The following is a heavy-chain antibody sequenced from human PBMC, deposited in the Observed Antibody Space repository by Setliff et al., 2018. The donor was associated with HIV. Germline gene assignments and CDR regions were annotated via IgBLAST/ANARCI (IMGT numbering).Heavy chain of an antibody. J-gene: IGHJ4*02. CDR1: GFTFSSYS. CDR2: ISSSSSNK. V-gene: IGHV3-21*01. Sequence: GESLQISCAASGFTFSSYSLNWVRQAPGKGLQWVSSISSSSSNKYYADSVKGRFTISRDNAKNSVYLQMNSLRVEDTAMYYCTKDHLSGWASDCWGQGTLVTVSS. CDR3: TKDHLSGWASDC. D-gene: IGHD6-19*01.